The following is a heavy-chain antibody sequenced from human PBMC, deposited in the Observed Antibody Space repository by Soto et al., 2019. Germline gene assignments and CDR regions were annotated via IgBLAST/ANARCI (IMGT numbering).Heavy chain of an antibody. J-gene: IGHJ4*02. CDR2: IRGDTNKT. Sequence: VLLVESGGDFVRPGESLTLSCFASGFAFATYPMSWVRKAPGKGPQWVATIRGDTNKTYYSEPFNGRFTISKDKPKSTLHLRMTDLRTDDTARYYCATRLSVDGSSFHYFESWGQGTQVTVSS. D-gene: IGHD2-2*01. CDR1: GFAFATYP. V-gene: IGHV3-23*04. CDR3: ATRLSVDGSSFHYFES.